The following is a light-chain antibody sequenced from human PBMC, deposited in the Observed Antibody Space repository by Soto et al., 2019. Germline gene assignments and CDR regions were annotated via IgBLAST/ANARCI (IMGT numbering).Light chain of an antibody. J-gene: IGLJ7*01. Sequence: QLVLTQPPSASGTPGQRVTISCSGSGSNIGSHTVSWYQQLPGTAPSLLIYSNDQRPSGVPDRFSGSKSGTSASLAISGLQSEDEADYYCAAWDDSLSGAVFGGGTQLTVL. CDR1: GSNIGSHT. V-gene: IGLV1-44*01. CDR3: AAWDDSLSGAV. CDR2: SND.